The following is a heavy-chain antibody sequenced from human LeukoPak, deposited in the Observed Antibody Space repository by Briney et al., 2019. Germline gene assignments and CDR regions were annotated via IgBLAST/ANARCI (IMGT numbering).Heavy chain of an antibody. D-gene: IGHD3-22*01. Sequence: SETLSLTCTVSGGSISSYYWSWIRQPAGKGLEWIGRIYTSGSTNYNPSLKSRVTMSVDTSKNQFSLKLGSVTAADTAVYYCAREGLYDSSGDRAFDIWGQGTMVTVSS. CDR3: AREGLYDSSGDRAFDI. CDR2: IYTSGST. CDR1: GGSISSYY. V-gene: IGHV4-4*07. J-gene: IGHJ3*02.